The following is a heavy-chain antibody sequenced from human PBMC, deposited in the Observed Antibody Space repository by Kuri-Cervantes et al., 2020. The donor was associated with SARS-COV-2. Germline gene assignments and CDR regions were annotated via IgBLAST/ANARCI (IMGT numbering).Heavy chain of an antibody. CDR2: IYYSGST. J-gene: IGHJ4*02. V-gene: IGHV4-39*01. CDR3: ATVARGAIVATIREGFDY. D-gene: IGHD5-12*01. Sequence: CTVSGGSISSSSYYWGWIRQPPGKGLEWIGSIYYSGSTYYNPSLKSRVTISVDTSKNQFSLKLSSVTAADTAVYYCATVARGAIVATIREGFDYWGQGTLVTVSS. CDR1: GGSISSSSYY.